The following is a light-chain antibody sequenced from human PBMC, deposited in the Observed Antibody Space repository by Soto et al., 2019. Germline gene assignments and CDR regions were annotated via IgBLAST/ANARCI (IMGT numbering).Light chain of an antibody. CDR2: GAS. J-gene: IGKJ3*01. CDR3: QEYGTSLFT. Sequence: EIVVTQSPGTLSLSPGETATLSCRVSQSVSSSYLAWYQQKPGQAPRLLIYGASSSATGIPDMFSGSGSGTDFTLTISRLEPEDFAVYCCQEYGTSLFTFGPGTKVDIK. V-gene: IGKV3-20*01. CDR1: QSVSSSY.